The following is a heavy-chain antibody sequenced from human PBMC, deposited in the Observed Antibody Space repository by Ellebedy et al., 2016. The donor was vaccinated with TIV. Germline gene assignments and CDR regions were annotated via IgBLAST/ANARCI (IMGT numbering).Heavy chain of an antibody. CDR2: ISGSADTT. D-gene: IGHD6-13*01. Sequence: PGGSLRLSCAASSFDFSVYAMSWVRQPPGKGLEWVSGISGSADTTHYADSVKGRFTISRDNSKSTLYLQMKSLRVDDTGVYYCVKDIAIRPHYFFESWGPGTLVSVSS. J-gene: IGHJ4*02. CDR1: SFDFSVYA. V-gene: IGHV3-23*01. CDR3: VKDIAIRPHYFFES.